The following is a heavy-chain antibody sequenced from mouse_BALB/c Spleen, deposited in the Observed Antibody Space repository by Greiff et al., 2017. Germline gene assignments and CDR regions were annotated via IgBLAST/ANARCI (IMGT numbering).Heavy chain of an antibody. V-gene: IGHV1S81*02. D-gene: IGHD1-2*01. CDR2: INPSNGGT. Sequence: VQLQESGAELVKPGASVKLSCKASGYTFTSYYMYWVKQRPGQGLEWIGEINPSNGGTNFNEKFKSKATLTVDKSSSTAYMQLSSLTSEDSAVYYCTRGGVLRLRSVYAMDYWGQGTSVTVSS. CDR3: TRGGVLRLRSVYAMDY. J-gene: IGHJ4*01. CDR1: GYTFTSYY.